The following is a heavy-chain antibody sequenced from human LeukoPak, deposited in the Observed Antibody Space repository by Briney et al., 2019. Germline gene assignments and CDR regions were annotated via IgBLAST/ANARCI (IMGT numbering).Heavy chain of an antibody. J-gene: IGHJ4*02. CDR2: ISSSGRTI. CDR3: ARGQLWIDY. D-gene: IGHD3-10*01. CDR1: GFTFSSYE. V-gene: IGHV3-48*03. Sequence: GGSLRLSCGASGFTFSSYEMNWVRQAPGKGLEWVSYISSSGRTIYYADSVKGRFTISRDNAKNSLYLQMNSLRAEDTAVYYCARGQLWIDYWGRGTLVTVSS.